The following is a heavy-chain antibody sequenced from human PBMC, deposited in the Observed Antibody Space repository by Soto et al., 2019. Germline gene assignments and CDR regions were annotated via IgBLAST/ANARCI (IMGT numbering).Heavy chain of an antibody. V-gene: IGHV1-18*01. J-gene: IGHJ6*03. CDR1: GYTFTSYG. D-gene: IGHD6-13*01. CDR3: ARPRYSSSWAIRKYYYYMDV. Sequence: QVQLVQSGAEVKKPGASVKVSCKASGYTFTSYGISWVRQAPGQGLEWMGWISAYNGNTNYARKLQGRVTMTTDTSTSTAYMELRSLRSDDTAVYYCARPRYSSSWAIRKYYYYMDVWGKGTTVTVSS. CDR2: ISAYNGNT.